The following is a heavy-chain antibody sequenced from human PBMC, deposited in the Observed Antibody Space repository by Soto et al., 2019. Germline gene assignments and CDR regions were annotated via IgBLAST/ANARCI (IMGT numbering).Heavy chain of an antibody. V-gene: IGHV4-31*03. J-gene: IGHJ5*02. CDR3: ARDGHSNWNYFDP. D-gene: IGHD1-7*01. CDR1: GGSLSYGGYY. Sequence: SETLSLTCTVSGGSLSYGGYYWTWIRQSPGRGLEWIGYIYYTGKTYYNPSLKSRVSMSIDTSKNQFSLNLTSVTAADTAVYYCARDGHSNWNYFDPWGQGTLVTVSS. CDR2: IYYTGKT.